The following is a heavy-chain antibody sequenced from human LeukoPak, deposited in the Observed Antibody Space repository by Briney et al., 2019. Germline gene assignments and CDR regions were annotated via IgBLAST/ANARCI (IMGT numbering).Heavy chain of an antibody. CDR3: ARAYDYYDSSGHDY. D-gene: IGHD3-22*01. CDR2: IYYSGST. CDR1: GGSISSYY. J-gene: IGHJ4*02. Sequence: SETLSLTCTVSGGSISSYYWSWIRQPPGKGLEWIGYIYYSGSTNYNPSLRSRVTISVDTSKNQFSLKLSSVTAADTAVYYCARAYDYYDSSGHDYWGQGTLVTVSS. V-gene: IGHV4-59*01.